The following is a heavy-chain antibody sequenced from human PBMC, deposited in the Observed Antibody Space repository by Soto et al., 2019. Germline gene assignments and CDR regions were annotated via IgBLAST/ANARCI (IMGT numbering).Heavy chain of an antibody. Sequence: PGGSLRLSCVASGFTLRNYGMHWVRQAPGKGLEWVADFWANGRTTYYADSVKGRFSISSDNVKDTLYLQMDSLRADDTAVYYCARDLSYGSLDFDYRGRGTLVTVSS. V-gene: IGHV3-33*01. CDR1: GFTLRNYG. CDR3: ARDLSYGSLDFDY. D-gene: IGHD5-18*01. J-gene: IGHJ4*02. CDR2: FWANGRTT.